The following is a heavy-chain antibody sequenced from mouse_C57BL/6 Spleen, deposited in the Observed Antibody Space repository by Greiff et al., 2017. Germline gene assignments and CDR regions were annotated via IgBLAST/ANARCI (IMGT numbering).Heavy chain of an antibody. CDR3: ARPRQLRLLSWFAY. V-gene: IGHV5-17*01. CDR2: ISSGSSTI. Sequence: EVMLVESGGGLVKPGGSLKLSCAASGFTFSDYGMHWVRQAPEKGLEWVAYISSGSSTIYYADTVKGRFTISRDNAKNTLFLQMTSLRSEDTAMYYCARPRQLRLLSWFAYWGQGTLVTVSA. CDR1: GFTFSDYG. J-gene: IGHJ3*01. D-gene: IGHD3-2*02.